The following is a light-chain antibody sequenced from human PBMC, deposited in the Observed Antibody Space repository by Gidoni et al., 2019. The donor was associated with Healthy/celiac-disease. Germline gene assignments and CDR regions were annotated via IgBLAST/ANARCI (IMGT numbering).Light chain of an antibody. CDR2: EAS. J-gene: IGKJ5*01. V-gene: IGKV3-11*01. Sequence: EIVLTQSQATLSLSPGERATLSCMGSQSVSSYLAWYQQNPGQAPRLLIYEASNRATGIPARCSGSGSGTDFTLNISSLEPEDFAVYYCKQRSKWPSTFGQGTRLEIK. CDR3: KQRSKWPST. CDR1: QSVSSY.